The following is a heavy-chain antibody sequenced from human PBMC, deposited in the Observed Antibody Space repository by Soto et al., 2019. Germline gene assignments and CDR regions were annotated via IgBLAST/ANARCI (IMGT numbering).Heavy chain of an antibody. CDR3: ARDDKNWFDP. V-gene: IGHV1-18*01. CDR1: GYTFSTYV. J-gene: IGHJ5*02. Sequence: QVQLVQSGTEVKKPGASVNVSCKASGYTFSTYVISWLRQAPGQGPEWMGWVNGYNGYTKYAEKFQGRVTMTTDTSTSTAYMELWSLRSDDTAVYYCARDDKNWFDPWGQGTLVSVSS. CDR2: VNGYNGYT.